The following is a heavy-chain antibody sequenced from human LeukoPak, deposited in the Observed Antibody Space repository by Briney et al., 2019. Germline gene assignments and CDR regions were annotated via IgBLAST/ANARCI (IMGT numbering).Heavy chain of an antibody. V-gene: IGHV3-48*01. Sequence: GGSLRLSCAASGFTFSLYNMNWVRQAPGKGLEWVSYISSSSSTIYYADSVKGRFTISRDNAKNSLYLQMNSLRAEDTAVYYCARSIAALDYWGQGTLVTVSS. CDR1: GFTFSLYN. CDR2: ISSSSSTI. D-gene: IGHD6-6*01. CDR3: ARSIAALDY. J-gene: IGHJ4*02.